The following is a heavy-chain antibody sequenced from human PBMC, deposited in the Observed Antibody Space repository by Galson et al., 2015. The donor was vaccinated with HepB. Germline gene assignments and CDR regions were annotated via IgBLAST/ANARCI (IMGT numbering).Heavy chain of an antibody. CDR3: ATEPRHNSGWFALDS. CDR1: GFTFDDYA. V-gene: IGHV3-9*01. D-gene: IGHD6-19*01. J-gene: IGHJ4*02. Sequence: SLRLSCAASGFTFDDYAMHWVRQAPGKGLEWVSGTSWNSGYIGYADSVKGRFTISRDNAKNSLDLQMNSLRAEDTAVYYCATEPRHNSGWFALDSWGQGTLVTVSS. CDR2: TSWNSGYI.